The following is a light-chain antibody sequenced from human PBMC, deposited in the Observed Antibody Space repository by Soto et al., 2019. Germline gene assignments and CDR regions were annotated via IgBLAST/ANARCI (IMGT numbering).Light chain of an antibody. Sequence: EIVLTQSPGTLSLSPGERATLSCRASQSVSSSYLAWYQQKPGQAPRLLIYGASSRATGIPDRFSGSGSGTDFTLTISSLEPEDFAVYYWQQYGNSPLYTFGQGTKLVIK. CDR3: QQYGNSPLYT. J-gene: IGKJ2*01. CDR2: GAS. V-gene: IGKV3-20*01. CDR1: QSVSSSY.